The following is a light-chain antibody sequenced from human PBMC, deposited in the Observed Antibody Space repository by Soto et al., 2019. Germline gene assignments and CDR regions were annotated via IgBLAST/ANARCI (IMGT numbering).Light chain of an antibody. CDR3: SAYTARSTLV. CDR1: STDFVSYNR. CDR2: EAS. J-gene: IGLJ3*02. Sequence: QSALTQPPSVSGSPGQSVTISCTGTSTDFVSYNRVSWYQQPPGTAPKLIIYEASNRPSGVPDRFSGSKSGNTASLTISGLQAADEGDYYCSAYTARSTLVFGGGTKVTVL. V-gene: IGLV2-18*02.